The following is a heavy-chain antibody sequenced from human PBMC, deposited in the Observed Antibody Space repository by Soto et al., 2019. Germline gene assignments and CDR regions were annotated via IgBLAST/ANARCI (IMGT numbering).Heavy chain of an antibody. V-gene: IGHV1-69*01. CDR1: GGTFSSYA. J-gene: IGHJ4*02. Sequence: QVPLVQSGAEVKKPGSSVKVSCKASGGTFSSYAISWVRQAPGQGREWMGGIIPIFGTANYAQKFQGRVTITADESTSTAYMELSSLRSEDTAVYYCARGFGELLEYYFDYWGQGTLVTVSS. CDR3: ARGFGELLEYYFDY. D-gene: IGHD3-10*01. CDR2: IIPIFGTA.